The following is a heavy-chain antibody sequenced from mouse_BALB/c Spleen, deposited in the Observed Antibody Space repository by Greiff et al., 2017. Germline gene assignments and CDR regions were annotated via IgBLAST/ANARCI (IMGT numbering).Heavy chain of an antibody. CDR3: ARGIYGNYQGNYFDY. J-gene: IGHJ2*01. V-gene: IGHV1-18*01. CDR2: INPNNGGT. D-gene: IGHD2-1*01. CDR1: GYTFTDYN. Sequence: SGPELVKPGASVKIPCKASGYTFTDYNMDWVKQSHGKSLEWIGDINPNNGGTIYNQKFKGKATLTVDKSSSTAYMELRSLTSEDTAVYYCARGIYGNYQGNYFDYWGQGTTLTVSS.